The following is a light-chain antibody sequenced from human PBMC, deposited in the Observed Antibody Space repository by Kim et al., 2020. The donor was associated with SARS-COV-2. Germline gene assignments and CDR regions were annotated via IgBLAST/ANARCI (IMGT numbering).Light chain of an antibody. CDR3: VLYMGSGIWV. CDR1: SGSVSTSYY. V-gene: IGLV8-61*01. CDR2: SPN. Sequence: GGTVTLTCGLSSGSVSTSYYPSWYQQTPGQAPRTLIYSPNTRSSGVPDRFSGSILGNKAALTITGAQADDESDYYCVLYMGSGIWVFGGGTKLTVL. J-gene: IGLJ3*02.